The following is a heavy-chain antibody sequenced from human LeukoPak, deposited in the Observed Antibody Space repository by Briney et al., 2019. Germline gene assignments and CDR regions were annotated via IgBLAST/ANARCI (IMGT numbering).Heavy chain of an antibody. Sequence: GGSLRLSRAASGFTFSSYAMSWVRQAPGKGLEWVSAISGSGGSTYYADSVKGRFTISRDNSKNTLYLQMNSLRAEDTAVYYCAKKYCGGDCYLDGFDYWGQGTLVTVSS. J-gene: IGHJ4*02. V-gene: IGHV3-23*01. CDR3: AKKYCGGDCYLDGFDY. D-gene: IGHD2-21*02. CDR2: ISGSGGST. CDR1: GFTFSSYA.